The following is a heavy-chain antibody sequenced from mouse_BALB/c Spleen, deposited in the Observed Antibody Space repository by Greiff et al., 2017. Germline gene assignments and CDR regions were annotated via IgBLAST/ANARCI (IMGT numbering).Heavy chain of an antibody. J-gene: IGHJ4*01. Sequence: EVHLVESGGGLVKPGGSLKLSCAASGFAFSSYDMSWVRQTPEKRLEWVAYISSGGGSTYYPDTVKGRFTISRDNAKNTLYLQMSSLKSEDTAMYYCARHGYYRYGAMDYWGQGTSVTVSS. D-gene: IGHD2-14*01. CDR1: GFAFSSYD. CDR2: ISSGGGST. V-gene: IGHV5-12-1*01. CDR3: ARHGYYRYGAMDY.